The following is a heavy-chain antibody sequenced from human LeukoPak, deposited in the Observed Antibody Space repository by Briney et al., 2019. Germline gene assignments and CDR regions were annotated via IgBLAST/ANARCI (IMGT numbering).Heavy chain of an antibody. Sequence: SQTLSLTCAISGDSVSSNSAAWNWFRQSPSRGLEWLGRTYYRSEWYNEYALSVKSRITVNPDTSKNQFSLQLSFVTPEDTAAYYCAREADYYGMDVWGQGTTVTVSS. CDR1: GDSVSSNSAA. J-gene: IGHJ6*02. CDR2: TYYRSEWYN. D-gene: IGHD6-25*01. CDR3: AREADYYGMDV. V-gene: IGHV6-1*01.